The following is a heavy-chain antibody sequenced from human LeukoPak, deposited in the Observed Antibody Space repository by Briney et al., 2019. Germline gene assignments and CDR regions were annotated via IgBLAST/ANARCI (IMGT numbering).Heavy chain of an antibody. CDR3: ARADPFFDRSGYHYAFDI. CDR1: GYTFTGYY. J-gene: IGHJ3*02. D-gene: IGHD3-22*01. V-gene: IGHV1-2*02. CDR2: INPNSGGT. Sequence: RASVKVSCKASGYTFTGYYMHWVRQAPGQGLEWMGWINPNSGGTNYAQKFQGRVTMTRDTSISTAYMELSRLRSDDTAVYYCARADPFFDRSGYHYAFDIWGQGTMVTVSS.